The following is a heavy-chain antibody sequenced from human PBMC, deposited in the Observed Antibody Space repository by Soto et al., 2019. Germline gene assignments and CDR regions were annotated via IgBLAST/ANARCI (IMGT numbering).Heavy chain of an antibody. CDR3: AKGVVVTATYFHH. J-gene: IGHJ1*01. Sequence: QVQLVESGGGVVQPGGSLRLSCAASGFTFSSYGMHWVRQAPGKGLEWVAVISYDEINKYYADSVKGRFTISRDNSKNTLYLQMNSLGHEDTALYYCAKGVVVTATYFHHWGQGTLVTVSS. V-gene: IGHV3-30*18. D-gene: IGHD2-21*02. CDR1: GFTFSSYG. CDR2: ISYDEINK.